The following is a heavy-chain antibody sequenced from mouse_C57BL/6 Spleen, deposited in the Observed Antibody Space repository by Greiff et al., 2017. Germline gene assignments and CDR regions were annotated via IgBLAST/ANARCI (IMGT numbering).Heavy chain of an antibody. Sequence: QVQLQQPGAELVKPGASVKLSCKASGYTFTSYWMQWVKQRPGQGLEWIGEIDPSDSYTNYNQKFKGKATLTVDTSSSTAYLQLSSLTSEDSAVYYCAKGGLYYDYDFGYWGQGTTLTVSS. CDR3: AKGGLYYDYDFGY. CDR2: IDPSDSYT. CDR1: GYTFTSYW. V-gene: IGHV1-50*01. D-gene: IGHD2-4*01. J-gene: IGHJ2*01.